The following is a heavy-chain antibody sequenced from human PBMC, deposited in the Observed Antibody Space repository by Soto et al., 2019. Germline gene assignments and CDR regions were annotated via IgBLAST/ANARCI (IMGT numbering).Heavy chain of an antibody. J-gene: IGHJ4*02. Sequence: QVQLVQSGAEVKEPGSSVKVSCKASGGTFSSYAINWVRQAPGQGLEWMGGIIPMIGTPNYAQKFQGRVTITADESTRTAYMELTSLRYEDTAVYYCARIAEEGANWGQGTLVTVSS. CDR1: GGTFSSYA. D-gene: IGHD1-26*01. V-gene: IGHV1-69*01. CDR3: ARIAEEGAN. CDR2: IIPMIGTP.